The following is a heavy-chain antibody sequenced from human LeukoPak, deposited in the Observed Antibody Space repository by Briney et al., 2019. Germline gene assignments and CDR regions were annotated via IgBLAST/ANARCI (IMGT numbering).Heavy chain of an antibody. J-gene: IGHJ4*02. V-gene: IGHV4-34*01. CDR1: GGSFSGYY. CDR2: INHRGSA. Sequence: TSETLSLTCAVSGGSFSGYYWTWIRQSPEKRLEWIGEINHRGSANYNPSIRSRVTISVDSSRNQFSLTLSSVTAADTAVYYCARGCVAATGLDCAEFDHWGQGVLVTVSS. CDR3: ARGCVAATGLDCAEFDH. D-gene: IGHD2-21*01.